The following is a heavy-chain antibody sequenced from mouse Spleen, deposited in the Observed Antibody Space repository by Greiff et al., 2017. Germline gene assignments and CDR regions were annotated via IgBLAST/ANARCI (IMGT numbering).Heavy chain of an antibody. J-gene: IGHJ2*01. V-gene: IGHV1-19*01. Sequence: VQLKQSGPVLVKPGASVKMSCKASGYTFTDYYMNWVKQSHGKSLEWIGVINPYNGGTSYNQKFKGKATLTVDKSSSTAYMELNSLTSEDSAVYYCARCEKSSHLDYWGKGTTLTVSS. CDR2: INPYNGGT. CDR3: ARCEKSSHLDY. CDR1: GYTFTDYY.